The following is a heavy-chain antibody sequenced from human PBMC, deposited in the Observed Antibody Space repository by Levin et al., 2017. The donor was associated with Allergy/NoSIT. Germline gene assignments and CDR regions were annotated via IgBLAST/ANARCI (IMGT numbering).Heavy chain of an antibody. CDR2: ISWSSHSL. Sequence: PGGSLRLSCEASGFIFEDYAMHWVRQVPGKGLEWVAGISWSSHSLGYADSVKGRFTISRDNAKNSLYLQMYSLRFEDTALYYCTKDISRGYSLGSKFEVYGLDVWGHGTAVTV. J-gene: IGHJ6*02. CDR1: GFIFEDYA. V-gene: IGHV3-9*01. CDR3: TKDISRGYSLGSKFEVYGLDV. D-gene: IGHD5-18*01.